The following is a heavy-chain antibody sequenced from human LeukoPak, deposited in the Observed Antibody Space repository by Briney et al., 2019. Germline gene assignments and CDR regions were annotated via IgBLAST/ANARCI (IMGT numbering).Heavy chain of an antibody. CDR3: ARDLVGGIWSAGF. Sequence: ASVKVSCRTSGFTFTGYYVHWIRQAPGQGLEWMGRINPNSGETIYAERFQGRVTMTRDTSISTAYMELSSLRSADTAVYYCARDLVGGIWSAGFWGQGSLVTVSS. J-gene: IGHJ4*02. CDR2: INPNSGET. D-gene: IGHD3-3*01. V-gene: IGHV1-2*06. CDR1: GFTFTGYY.